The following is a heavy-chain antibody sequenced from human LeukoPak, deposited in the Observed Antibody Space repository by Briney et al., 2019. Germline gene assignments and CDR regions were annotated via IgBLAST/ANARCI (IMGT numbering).Heavy chain of an antibody. CDR2: IYSGDRT. CDR3: ARDGEYSYGYGFDY. D-gene: IGHD5-18*01. J-gene: IGHJ4*02. V-gene: IGHV3-66*01. Sequence: GASLRPSCAASGFIVNNVYMSRVRQAPGKGMEWVSVIYSGDRTYYADSVKGRFTISRDTSKNTVYLQMNSLRPEETAVYYCARDGEYSYGYGFDYWGQGTLVTVSS. CDR1: GFIVNNVY.